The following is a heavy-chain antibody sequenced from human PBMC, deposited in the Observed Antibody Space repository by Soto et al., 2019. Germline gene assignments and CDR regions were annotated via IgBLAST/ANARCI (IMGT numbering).Heavy chain of an antibody. J-gene: IGHJ4*02. V-gene: IGHV3-30*18. CDR3: AKPAGYGDYLFDY. CDR2: MSYDGSNK. Sequence: QVQLVESGGGVVQPGRSLRLSCAASGFTFSSYTMHWVRQAPGKGLEWVAVMSYDGSNKYYADSVKGRFTISRDNSKNTLYLQMNSLRAEDTAVYYCAKPAGYGDYLFDYWGQGTLVTVSS. D-gene: IGHD4-17*01. CDR1: GFTFSSYT.